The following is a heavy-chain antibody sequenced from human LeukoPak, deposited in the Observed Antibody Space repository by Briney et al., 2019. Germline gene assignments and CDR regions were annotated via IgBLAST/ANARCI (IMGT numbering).Heavy chain of an antibody. V-gene: IGHV3-30*18. CDR1: GXTSSNYG. CDR2: ISYDGSNK. Sequence: GRSLRLSCAPSGXTSSNYGMHWVRQAPGKGLEWVAVISYDGSNKYYADSVKGRFTISRDNSKNTLYLQMNSLRPEDAAVYYCANLPLWGQGTLVTVSS. CDR3: ANLPL. J-gene: IGHJ4*02.